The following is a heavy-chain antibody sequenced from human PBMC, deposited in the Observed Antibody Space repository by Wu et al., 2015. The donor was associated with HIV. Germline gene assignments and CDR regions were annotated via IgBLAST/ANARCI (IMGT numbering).Heavy chain of an antibody. Sequence: QVQLVQSGAEVKKPGASVKVSCKASGYTFTGYYMHWVRQAPGQGLEWMGWINPNSGGTNYAQKFQGRVTMTRDTSISTAYMELSRLRSDDTAVYYCARDRLAVAGRLFSWFDPWGQGTLVTVSS. CDR2: INPNSGGT. V-gene: IGHV1-2*02. D-gene: IGHD6-19*01. CDR3: ARDRLAVAGRLFSWFDP. CDR1: GYTFTGYY. J-gene: IGHJ5*02.